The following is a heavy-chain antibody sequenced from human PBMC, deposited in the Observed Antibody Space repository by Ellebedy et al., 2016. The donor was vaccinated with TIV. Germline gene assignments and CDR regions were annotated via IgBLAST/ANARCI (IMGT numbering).Heavy chain of an antibody. D-gene: IGHD3-10*01. CDR1: GYTFTSYD. V-gene: IGHV1-8*01. CDR3: TRGMVRGRPDMDV. J-gene: IGHJ6*02. Sequence: ASVKVSXKASGYTFTSYDINWVRQATGQGFESMGWMNPNSGNTGYAQKFQGRVTMTRDTSISTAYMELSSLRSEDTAIYYCTRGMVRGRPDMDVWGQGTTVTVSS. CDR2: MNPNSGNT.